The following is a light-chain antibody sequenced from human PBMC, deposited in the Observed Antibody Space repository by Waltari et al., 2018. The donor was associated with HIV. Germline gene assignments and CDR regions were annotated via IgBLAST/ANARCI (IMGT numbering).Light chain of an antibody. CDR3: QEYNSWPPRYT. CDR1: QTIGIN. CDR2: GAS. Sequence: ETVMTQSPATLSVSPGERGIVSCRASQTIGINLAWYQQTPVQGPRLLIYGASPRATGIPGRFNGTGSGTEFTLTISGMQSEDFAIYYCQEYNSWPPRYTFGQGTKVEMK. J-gene: IGKJ2*01. V-gene: IGKV3-15*01.